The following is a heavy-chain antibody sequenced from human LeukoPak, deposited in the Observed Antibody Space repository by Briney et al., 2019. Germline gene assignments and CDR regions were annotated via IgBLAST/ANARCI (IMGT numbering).Heavy chain of an antibody. CDR1: GFTFSSYW. CDR2: ISYDGSNK. J-gene: IGHJ5*02. D-gene: IGHD6-13*01. Sequence: GGSLRLSCAASGFTFSSYWMSWVRQAPGKGLEWVAVISYDGSNKYYADSVKGRFTISRDNSKNTVYLQMNSLRAKDTAVYYCARHDTPKTSNRIAAAANNWFGPWGQGTLVTVSS. CDR3: ARHDTPKTSNRIAAAANNWFGP. V-gene: IGHV3-30-3*01.